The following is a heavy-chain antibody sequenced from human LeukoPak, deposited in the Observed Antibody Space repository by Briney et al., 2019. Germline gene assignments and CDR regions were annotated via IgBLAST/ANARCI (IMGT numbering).Heavy chain of an antibody. V-gene: IGHV3-30-3*01. J-gene: IGHJ6*02. CDR2: ISYDGSNK. Sequence: ARSLRLSCAASGFTFSSYAMHWVRQAPGKGLEWVAVISYDGSNKYYADSVKGRFTISRDNSKNTLYLQMNSLRAEDTAVYYCARGAHGMDVWGQGTTVTVSS. CDR1: GFTFSSYA. CDR3: ARGAHGMDV.